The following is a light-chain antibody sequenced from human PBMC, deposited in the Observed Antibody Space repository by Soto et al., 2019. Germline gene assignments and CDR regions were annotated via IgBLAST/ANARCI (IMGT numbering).Light chain of an antibody. Sequence: QPVLTQPPSASETPGQRVTLSCSGSSSNIGTNAVNWYQHLPGTAPKLLIYNDNQRRSVIPDRLSGSKSGTSGSLAISGLQSEDEADYYCASWDDSLNGYVFGPGTKLTVL. CDR1: SSNIGTNA. CDR2: NDN. CDR3: ASWDDSLNGYV. V-gene: IGLV1-44*01. J-gene: IGLJ1*01.